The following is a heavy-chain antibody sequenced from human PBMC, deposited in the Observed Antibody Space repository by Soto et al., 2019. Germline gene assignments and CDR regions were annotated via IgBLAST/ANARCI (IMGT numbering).Heavy chain of an antibody. J-gene: IGHJ4*02. D-gene: IGHD6-13*01. Sequence: HPGGSLRLSCAASGFTFSSYAMSWVRQAPGKGLEWVSAISGSGGSTYYADSVKGRFTISRDNSKNTLYLQMNSLRAEDTAVYYCAKDGTKTAAVRYYFDYWGQGTLVTVSS. CDR2: ISGSGGST. V-gene: IGHV3-23*01. CDR3: AKDGTKTAAVRYYFDY. CDR1: GFTFSSYA.